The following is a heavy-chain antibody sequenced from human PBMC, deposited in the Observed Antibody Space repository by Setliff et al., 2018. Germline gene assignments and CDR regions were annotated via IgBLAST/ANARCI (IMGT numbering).Heavy chain of an antibody. CDR3: VREGVDSRSLTDYRYYMDV. CDR2: INPSGGLT. D-gene: IGHD3-22*01. V-gene: IGHV1-46*01. CDR1: GYTLTNYY. Sequence: ASVKVSCKASGYTLTNYYMHWVRQAPGQGLEGMGIINPSGGLTRYAQKFQGRVTMTRDTSTSTVYMEVSSLRSEDTAVYYCVREGVDSRSLTDYRYYMDVWGKGTTVTVSS. J-gene: IGHJ6*03.